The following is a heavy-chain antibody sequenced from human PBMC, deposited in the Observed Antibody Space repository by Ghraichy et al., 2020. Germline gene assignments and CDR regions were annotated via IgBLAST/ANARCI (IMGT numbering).Heavy chain of an antibody. CDR3: ARVEATIPNFDY. Sequence: GGSLRLSCAASGFTFSSYAMSWVRQAPGKGLEWVSAISGSGGSTYYADSVKGRFTISRDNSKNTLYLQMNSLRDEDTAVYYCARVEATIPNFDYWGQGTLVTVSS. CDR2: ISGSGGST. D-gene: IGHD5-12*01. J-gene: IGHJ4*02. V-gene: IGHV3-23*01. CDR1: GFTFSSYA.